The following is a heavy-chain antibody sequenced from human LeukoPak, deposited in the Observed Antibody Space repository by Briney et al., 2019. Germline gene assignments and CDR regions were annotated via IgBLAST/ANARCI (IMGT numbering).Heavy chain of an antibody. D-gene: IGHD2-15*01. J-gene: IGHJ4*02. Sequence: SETLSLTCTVSGGSISSYYWSWIRQPPGKGLEWIGYIHDSGSNNYNPSLKSRVTISVDTSKNRFSLKLSSVTAADTAVYYCARDRREQYCSGGSCYSALGFFDYWGQGTLVTVSS. V-gene: IGHV4-59*01. CDR2: IHDSGSN. CDR1: GGSISSYY. CDR3: ARDRREQYCSGGSCYSALGFFDY.